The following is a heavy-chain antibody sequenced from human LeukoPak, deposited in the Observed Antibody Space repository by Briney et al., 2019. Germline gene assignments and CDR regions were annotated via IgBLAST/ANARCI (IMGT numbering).Heavy chain of an antibody. CDR3: ARDTGSSPGDY. CDR1: GYTFTGYY. J-gene: IGHJ4*02. V-gene: IGHV1-18*04. Sequence: ASVKVSCKASGYTFTGYYMHWVRQAPGQGLEWMGWISTYNGDTNYAQNLQGRVTMTTDTSTSTAYMDLRSLRSDDTAVYYCARDTGSSPGDYWGQGTLVTVSS. CDR2: ISTYNGDT. D-gene: IGHD1-26*01.